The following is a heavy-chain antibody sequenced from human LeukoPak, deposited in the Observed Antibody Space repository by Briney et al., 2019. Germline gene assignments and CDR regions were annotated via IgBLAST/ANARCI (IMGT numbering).Heavy chain of an antibody. CDR3: AREVSLNWTDA. CDR2: ISYNGSYI. CDR1: GFTFSSYG. V-gene: IGHV3-33*08. Sequence: PGGSLRLSCAASGFTFSSYGMHWVRQAPGKGLEWVAGISYNGSYIYYADSVKGRFTISRDNSKNTLYLQMNSLRAEDTAVYYCAREVSLNWTDAWGQGTPVTVSS. J-gene: IGHJ5*01.